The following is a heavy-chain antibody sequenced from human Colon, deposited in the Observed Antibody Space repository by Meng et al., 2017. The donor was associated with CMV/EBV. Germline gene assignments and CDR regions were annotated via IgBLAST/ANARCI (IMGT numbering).Heavy chain of an antibody. V-gene: IGHV3-33*01. CDR2: IWFDGTNI. CDR3: ARDRGDYYYLDY. J-gene: IGHJ4*02. CDR1: GFTFSNYG. Sequence: SCAVSGFTFSNYGMPWVRQAPGKGLEWVALIWFDGTNIHYVDSVKDRFTISRDNSKGTLYLQMNSLRAEDTAVYFCARDRGDYYYLDYWGQGTLVTVSS. D-gene: IGHD2/OR15-2a*01.